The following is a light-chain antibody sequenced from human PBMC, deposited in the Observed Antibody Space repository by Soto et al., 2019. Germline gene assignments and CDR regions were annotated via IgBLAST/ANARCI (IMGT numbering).Light chain of an antibody. CDR3: KSYAGSNTYV. Sequence: QSALTQPPSASGSPGQSVTISCTRTKNDIGVYDFVSWYQHHPGKAPRLIIYQVVQRPSGVPDRFSGSKSCNTASLTVSGLQAADEADYFCKSYAGSNTYVFGSGTKVTVL. J-gene: IGLJ1*01. CDR2: QVV. V-gene: IGLV2-8*01. CDR1: KNDIGVYDF.